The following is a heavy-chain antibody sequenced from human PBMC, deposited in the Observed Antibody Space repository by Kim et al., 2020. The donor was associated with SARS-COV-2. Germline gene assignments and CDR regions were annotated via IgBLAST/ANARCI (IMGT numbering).Heavy chain of an antibody. CDR3: ASDMLSWCH. V-gene: IGHV3-48*04. Sequence: GGSLRLSCAGSGFTFSDYSINWVRQAPGKGLEWISYIVSGSGGIRYYAESVEGRFTISRDNSKNSVYLQMNSLRVDDTAVYYCASDMLSWCHWGQGTLVTVSS. CDR2: IVSGSGGIR. D-gene: IGHD2-21*01. J-gene: IGHJ1*01. CDR1: GFTFSDYS.